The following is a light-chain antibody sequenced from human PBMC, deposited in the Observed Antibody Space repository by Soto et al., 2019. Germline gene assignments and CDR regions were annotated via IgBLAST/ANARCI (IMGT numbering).Light chain of an antibody. CDR3: QQYGTSPWT. V-gene: IGKV3-20*01. CDR2: DAS. J-gene: IGKJ1*01. CDR1: HSVSSN. Sequence: EIVLTQSPATQTLSPGDRATISCRARHSVSSNLAWYQQKPGQAPRLLIYDASTRATGIPDRFSGSGSGTDFTLTISRLEPEDFAVYYCQQYGTSPWTFGQGTKGDI.